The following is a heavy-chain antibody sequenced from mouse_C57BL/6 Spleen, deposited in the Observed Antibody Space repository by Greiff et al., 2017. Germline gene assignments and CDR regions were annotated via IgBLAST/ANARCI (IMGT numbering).Heavy chain of an antibody. CDR2: INPGSGGT. D-gene: IGHD1-1*01. J-gene: IGHJ3*01. V-gene: IGHV1-54*01. CDR3: ARGVLRQGAWFAY. Sequence: QVQLQQSRAELVRPGPSVKVSCKASGYAFTNYLIAWVKQMPGQGLVWFGVINPGSGGTHYKGKFKGKATLTADKSSSTDYMELSSLASEVSAVYFCARGVLRQGAWFAYWGQGTLVTVSA. CDR1: GYAFTNYL.